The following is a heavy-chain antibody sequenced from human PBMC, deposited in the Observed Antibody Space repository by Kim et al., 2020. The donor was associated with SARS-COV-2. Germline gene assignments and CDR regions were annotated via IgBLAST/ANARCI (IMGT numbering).Heavy chain of an antibody. J-gene: IGHJ6*03. CDR3: AGVRIGYYYAYMDV. Sequence: YMSSVKGHLTTSRDNAKSSLYLQMNSLRVEDTAVYYCAGVRIGYYYAYMDVWGKGTTVTVSS. V-gene: IGHV3-7*01.